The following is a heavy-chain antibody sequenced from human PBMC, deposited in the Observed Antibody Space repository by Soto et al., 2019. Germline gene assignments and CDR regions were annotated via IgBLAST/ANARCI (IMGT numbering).Heavy chain of an antibody. CDR2: IYWDDDK. V-gene: IGHV2-5*02. D-gene: IGHD3-22*01. J-gene: IGHJ4*02. CDR1: GLSLSTSGVA. Sequence: SGPTLVNPTQTLTLTCTFSGLSLSTSGVAVGWIRQPPGKALEWLALIYWDDDKHYSPSLKSRLTITKDTSKNQVVLTMTNMDPVDTATYYCARIQNYYDSSGSKPYDYWGQGTLVTVSS. CDR3: ARIQNYYDSSGSKPYDY.